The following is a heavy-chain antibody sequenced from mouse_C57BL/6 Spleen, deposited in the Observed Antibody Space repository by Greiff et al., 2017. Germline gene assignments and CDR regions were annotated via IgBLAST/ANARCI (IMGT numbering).Heavy chain of an antibody. J-gene: IGHJ4*01. V-gene: IGHV14-3*01. D-gene: IGHD1-1*01. Sequence: VQLQQSVAELVRPGASVKLSCTASGFNIKNTYMHWVKQRPEQGLEWIGRIDTANGNTKYAPKFQGKATITADTSSNTAYLQLSSLTSEDTAIXYCARSPIYYYGSSYYAMDYWGQGTSVTVSS. CDR2: IDTANGNT. CDR3: ARSPIYYYGSSYYAMDY. CDR1: GFNIKNTY.